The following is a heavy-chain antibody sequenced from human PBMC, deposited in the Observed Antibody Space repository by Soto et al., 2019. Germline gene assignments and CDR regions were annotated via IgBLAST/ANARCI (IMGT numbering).Heavy chain of an antibody. CDR2: IYHSGST. V-gene: IGHV4-4*02. CDR3: ARDSVGGNNWFDP. J-gene: IGHJ5*02. Sequence: QVQLQESGPGLVKPSGTLSLTCAVSGDSISSSNWWNWVRQPPGKGLEWIGEIYHSGSTIYNPSLKSRVTISLDKSKNHFSLNLHSVTAADTAVYYCARDSVGGNNWFDPWGQGTLGTVSS. CDR1: GDSISSSNW. D-gene: IGHD3-10*01.